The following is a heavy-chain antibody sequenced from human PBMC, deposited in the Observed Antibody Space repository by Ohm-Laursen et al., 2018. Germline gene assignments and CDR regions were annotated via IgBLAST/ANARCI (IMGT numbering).Heavy chain of an antibody. D-gene: IGHD3-3*01. CDR1: GGSVSSGSYY. CDR3: ARGDYDYYYYYYGMDV. CDR2: IYYSGST. J-gene: IGHJ6*02. V-gene: IGHV4-61*01. Sequence: SDTLSLTCIVSGGSVSSGSYYWSWIRQPPGKGLEWIGYIYYSGSTNYNPSLKSRVTISVDTSKNQFSLKLSSVTAADTAVYYCARGDYDYYYYYYGMDVWGQGTTVTVSS.